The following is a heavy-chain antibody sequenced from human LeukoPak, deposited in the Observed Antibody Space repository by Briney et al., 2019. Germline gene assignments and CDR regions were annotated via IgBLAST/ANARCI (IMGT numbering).Heavy chain of an antibody. D-gene: IGHD3-22*01. V-gene: IGHV3-74*01. CDR3: ARAPSEIGGYYPEYFRH. CDR2: IKSDGNT. J-gene: IGHJ1*01. CDR1: GFTVSSYW. Sequence: GGSLRLSCAASGFTVSSYWMHWVRQGPGKGLVWVSRIKSDGNTNYADSVKGRFTISRDNAKNTVSLQMNSLRAEDTGVYYCARAPSEIGGYYPEYFRHWGQGTLDTVSS.